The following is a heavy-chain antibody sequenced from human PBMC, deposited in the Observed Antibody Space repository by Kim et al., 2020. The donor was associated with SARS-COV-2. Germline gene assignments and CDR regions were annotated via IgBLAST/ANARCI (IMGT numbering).Heavy chain of an antibody. CDR1: GGTFSSYA. J-gene: IGHJ6*02. D-gene: IGHD1-26*01. Sequence: SVKVSCKASGGTFSSYAISWVRQAPGQGLEWMGGIIPIFGTANYAQKFQGRVTITADESTSTAYMELSSLRSEDTAVYYCASRSEVGATSYYGMDVWGQGTTVTVSS. V-gene: IGHV1-69*13. CDR3: ASRSEVGATSYYGMDV. CDR2: IIPIFGTA.